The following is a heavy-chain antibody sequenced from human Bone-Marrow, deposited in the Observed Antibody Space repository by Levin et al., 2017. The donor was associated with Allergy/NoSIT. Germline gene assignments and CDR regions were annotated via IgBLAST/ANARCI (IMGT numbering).Heavy chain of an antibody. CDR3: TGVTDFDY. CDR2: INSDGSST. D-gene: IGHD2-21*02. CDR1: GFTFSSYW. J-gene: IGHJ4*02. V-gene: IGHV3-74*01. Sequence: CAASGFTFSSYWMHWVRQAPGKGLVWVSHINSDGSSTTYADSVKGRFTISRDNAKNTLYLQMNSLRAEDTAIYYCTGVTDFDYWGQGTLVTVSS.